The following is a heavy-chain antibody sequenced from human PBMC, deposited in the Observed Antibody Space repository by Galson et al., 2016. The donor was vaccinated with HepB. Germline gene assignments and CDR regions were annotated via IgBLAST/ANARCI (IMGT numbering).Heavy chain of an antibody. J-gene: IGHJ4*02. CDR3: AKDSWWVPGVIIDFGD. D-gene: IGHD3-10*01. CDR1: GFYFYSYA. Sequence: SLRLSCATSGFYFYSYALSWVRQAPGKGLEWISTISGSGATIYYADSVNGRFSISKDSSQDVLYLQMNSLRVEDTAMYYCAKDSWWVPGVIIDFGDWGQGTLVTVSS. CDR2: ISGSGATI. V-gene: IGHV3-23*01.